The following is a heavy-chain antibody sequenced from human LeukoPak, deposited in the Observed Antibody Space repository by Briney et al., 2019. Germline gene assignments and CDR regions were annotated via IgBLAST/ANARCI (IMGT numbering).Heavy chain of an antibody. CDR2: ISGSGGST. J-gene: IGHJ5*02. CDR3: AKVAPDIVVVVAAIQGWFDP. V-gene: IGHV3-23*01. Sequence: GGSLRLSCAASGFTFSSNAMSWVRQAPGKGLEWVSAISGSGGSTYYADSVEGRFTISRDNSKNTLYLQMNSLRAEDTAVYYCAKVAPDIVVVVAAIQGWFDPWGQGTLVTVSS. CDR1: GFTFSSNA. D-gene: IGHD2-15*01.